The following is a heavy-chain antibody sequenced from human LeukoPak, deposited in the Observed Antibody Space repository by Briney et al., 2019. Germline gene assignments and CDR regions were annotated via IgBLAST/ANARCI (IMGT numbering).Heavy chain of an antibody. Sequence: PGGSLRLSCAASGFTFSSYGMHWVRQAPGKGLEWVAVIWYDGSNKYYADSVKGRFTISRDNSKNTLYLQMNSLRAEDTAVYYCAKGDHEQSYYYGMDVWGLGTTVTVSS. D-gene: IGHD1-14*01. J-gene: IGHJ6*02. V-gene: IGHV3-33*06. CDR1: GFTFSSYG. CDR3: AKGDHEQSYYYGMDV. CDR2: IWYDGSNK.